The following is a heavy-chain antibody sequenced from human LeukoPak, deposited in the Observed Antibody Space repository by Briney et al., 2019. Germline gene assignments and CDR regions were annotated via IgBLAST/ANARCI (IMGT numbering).Heavy chain of an antibody. D-gene: IGHD6-6*01. CDR3: ARARYSSSSYYYDMDV. J-gene: IGHJ6*02. CDR2: IYYSGST. CDR1: GDSISSGGDY. Sequence: KPSETLSLTCAVSGDSISSGGDYWSWIRQHPGKGLEWIGYIYYSGSTYYNPSLKSRVTISVDTSKNHFSLNLTSVTAADTAVYYCARARYSSSSYYYDMDVWGQGTTVTVSS. V-gene: IGHV4-31*11.